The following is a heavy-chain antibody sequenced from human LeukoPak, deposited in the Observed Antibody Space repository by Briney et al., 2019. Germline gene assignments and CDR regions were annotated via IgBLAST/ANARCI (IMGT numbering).Heavy chain of an antibody. V-gene: IGHV4-59*01. D-gene: IGHD2-21*02. Sequence: SETLSLTCTVSGGSIKNFYWSWLRPSPGKGLEWLGYIYNNGNTNYNASLKSRVIMSIDTSKNQFSLKVTSVTAADTAIYYCARVLRGAYCGGDCYRLDYWGQGMLVIVSS. CDR2: IYNNGNT. CDR3: ARVLRGAYCGGDCYRLDY. CDR1: GGSIKNFY. J-gene: IGHJ4*02.